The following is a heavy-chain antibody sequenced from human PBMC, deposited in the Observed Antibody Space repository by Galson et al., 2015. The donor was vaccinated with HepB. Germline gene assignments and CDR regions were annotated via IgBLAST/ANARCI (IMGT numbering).Heavy chain of an antibody. V-gene: IGHV3-30-3*01. CDR1: GFTFSSYA. J-gene: IGHJ4*02. CDR2: ISYDGSNK. Sequence: SLRLSCAASGFTFSSYAMHWVRQAPGKGLEWVAVISYDGSNKYYADSVKGRFTISRDNSKNTLYLQMNSLRAEDTAVYYCARGDIVVVVAAVSDYWGQGTLVTVSS. D-gene: IGHD2-15*01. CDR3: ARGDIVVVVAAVSDY.